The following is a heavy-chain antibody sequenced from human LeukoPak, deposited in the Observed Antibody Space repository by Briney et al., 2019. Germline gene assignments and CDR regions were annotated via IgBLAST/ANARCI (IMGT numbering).Heavy chain of an antibody. CDR1: GFTFSSYA. Sequence: GGSLRLSCTASGFTFSSYAMHWVRQAPGKGLEWVAVISYDGSNKYYADSVKGRFTISRDNSKNTLYLQMNSLRAEDTAVYYCACLRGFDYWGQGTLVTVSS. CDR2: ISYDGSNK. D-gene: IGHD5/OR15-5a*01. J-gene: IGHJ4*02. CDR3: ACLRGFDY. V-gene: IGHV3-30*04.